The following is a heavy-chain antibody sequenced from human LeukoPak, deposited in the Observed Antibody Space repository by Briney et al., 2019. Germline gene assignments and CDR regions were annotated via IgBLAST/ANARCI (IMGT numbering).Heavy chain of an antibody. V-gene: IGHV3-7*03. CDR3: ARDSTWLLDY. D-gene: IGHD6-19*01. CDR1: GFTFSSHW. CDR2: IKEDGSVK. J-gene: IGHJ4*02. Sequence: QPGGSLRLSCTASGFTFSSHWMTWVRQPPGKGLEWVANIKEDGSVKYYVDSVKGRFTISRDNTKNALYLQMNSLRADGTAVYFCARDSTWLLDYWGQGTLITVSS.